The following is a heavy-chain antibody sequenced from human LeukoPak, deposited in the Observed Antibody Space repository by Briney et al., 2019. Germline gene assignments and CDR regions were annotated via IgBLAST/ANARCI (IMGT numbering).Heavy chain of an antibody. J-gene: IGHJ4*02. D-gene: IGHD2-15*01. V-gene: IGHV3-66*02. CDR3: ARGGIVVAFDY. Sequence: GGSLRLSCAASGFTFSSNYMSWVRQAPGKGLEWVSVIYSGSDTYYADSVKGRFTISRDNSKNTLYLHMNSLRPEDTAVYYCARGGIVVAFDYWGQGTLVTVSS. CDR2: IYSGSDT. CDR1: GFTFSSNY.